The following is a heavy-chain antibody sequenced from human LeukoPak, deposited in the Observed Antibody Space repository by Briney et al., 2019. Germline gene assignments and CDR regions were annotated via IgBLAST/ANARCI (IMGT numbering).Heavy chain of an antibody. D-gene: IGHD1-7*01. CDR3: ARSNWNYPFDY. Sequence: SETLSLTCAVYGGSFSGYYWSWIRQPPGKGLGWIGEINHSGSTNYNPSLKSRVTISVDTSKNQFSLKLSSVTAADTAVYYCARSNWNYPFDYWGQGTLVTVSS. CDR1: GGSFSGYY. J-gene: IGHJ4*02. CDR2: INHSGST. V-gene: IGHV4-34*01.